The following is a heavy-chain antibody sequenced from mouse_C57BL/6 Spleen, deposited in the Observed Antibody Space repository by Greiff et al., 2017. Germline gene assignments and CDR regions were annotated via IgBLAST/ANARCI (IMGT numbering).Heavy chain of an antibody. CDR2: IFPGSGST. D-gene: IGHD1-1*01. CDR3: ARKGVHYYGSSWYFEV. CDR1: GYTFTDYY. V-gene: IGHV1-75*01. J-gene: IGHJ1*03. Sequence: QVQLQQSGPELVKPGASVKISCKASGYTFTDYYINWVKQRPGQGLEWIGWIFPGSGSTYYNEKFKGKDTLTVDKSSSTAYMLLSCLTSEDSAFDFCARKGVHYYGSSWYFEVWGTGTTVTVSS.